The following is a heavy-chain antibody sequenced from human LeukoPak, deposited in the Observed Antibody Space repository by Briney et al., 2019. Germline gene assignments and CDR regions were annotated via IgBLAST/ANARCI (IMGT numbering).Heavy chain of an antibody. CDR3: ARDRTYYYDSSGYADAFDI. J-gene: IGHJ3*02. Sequence: KPSQTLSLTCTVSGGSISSGSYYWSWIRQPPGKGLEWIGRIYTSGSTNYNPSLKRRVTISVDTSKNQFSLKLSSVTAADTAVYYCARDRTYYYDSSGYADAFDIWGQGTMVTVSS. CDR2: IYTSGST. D-gene: IGHD3-22*01. V-gene: IGHV4-61*02. CDR1: GGSISSGSYY.